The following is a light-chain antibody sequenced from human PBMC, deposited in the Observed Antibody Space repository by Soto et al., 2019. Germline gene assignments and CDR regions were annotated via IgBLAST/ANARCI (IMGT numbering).Light chain of an antibody. Sequence: DIQMTQSPSSLSASVGARVTITCRASQGISNYLAWYQQQPGKVPNLLIYVASTLQSGVPSRFSGSGSGPDFTLTINSLQPEDVATYYCQKYNSAPWTFGQGTKVEIK. V-gene: IGKV1-27*01. CDR1: QGISNY. CDR3: QKYNSAPWT. CDR2: VAS. J-gene: IGKJ1*01.